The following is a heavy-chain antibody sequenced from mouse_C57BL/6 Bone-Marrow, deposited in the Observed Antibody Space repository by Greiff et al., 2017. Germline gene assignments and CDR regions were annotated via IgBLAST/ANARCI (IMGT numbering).Heavy chain of an antibody. Sequence: VQLQQSGPELVKPGASVKISCKASGYSFPGYYMNWVKQSPEKSLEWIGEINPSTGGTTYNQKFKAKATLTVDKSSSTAYMQLKSLTSEDSAVYYCARGPYDYDGDFDYWGQGTTLTVSS. V-gene: IGHV1-42*01. CDR2: INPSTGGT. CDR1: GYSFPGYY. J-gene: IGHJ2*01. CDR3: ARGPYDYDGDFDY. D-gene: IGHD2-4*01.